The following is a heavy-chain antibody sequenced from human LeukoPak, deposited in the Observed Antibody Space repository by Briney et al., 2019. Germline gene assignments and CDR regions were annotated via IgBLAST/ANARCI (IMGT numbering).Heavy chain of an antibody. CDR2: ISGSGSSI. J-gene: IGHJ4*02. CDR3: AREGTSEGDY. Sequence: GGSLRLSCAASGFTFSSYDMNWVRQAPGKGLEWVSYISGSGSSIYYADSVKGRFTICRDNAKNSLYLQMNSLRAEDTAVYYCAREGTSEGDYWGQGTLVTVSS. V-gene: IGHV3-48*03. CDR1: GFTFSSYD.